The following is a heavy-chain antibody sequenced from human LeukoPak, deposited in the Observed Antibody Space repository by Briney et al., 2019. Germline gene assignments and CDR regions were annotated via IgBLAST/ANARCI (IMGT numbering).Heavy chain of an antibody. D-gene: IGHD3-10*01. CDR2: ISGSGGST. V-gene: IGHV3-23*01. CDR1: GFTFSSYA. CDR3: AKVGSLYGSGSYFHFDY. Sequence: GGSLRLTCAASGFTFSSYAMSWVRQAPGKGLEWVSAISGSGGSTYYADSVKGRFTISRDNSKNTLYLQMNSLRAEDTAVYYCAKVGSLYGSGSYFHFDYWGQGTLVTVSS. J-gene: IGHJ4*02.